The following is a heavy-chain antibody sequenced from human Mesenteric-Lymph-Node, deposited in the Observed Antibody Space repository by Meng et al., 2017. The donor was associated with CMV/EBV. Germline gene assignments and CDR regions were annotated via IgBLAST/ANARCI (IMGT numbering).Heavy chain of an antibody. CDR3: ARVAVYSDSSGYYYGFDS. J-gene: IGHJ4*02. Sequence: FIHYYLQWVRHAPGQGLAWVGIINPGGGSMTYAQTFQGRVTMTSDTSTSTVYMDLSSLRSEDTAVYYCARVAVYSDSSGYYYGFDSWGQGTLVTVSS. CDR2: INPGGGSM. V-gene: IGHV1-46*01. CDR1: FIHYY. D-gene: IGHD3-22*01.